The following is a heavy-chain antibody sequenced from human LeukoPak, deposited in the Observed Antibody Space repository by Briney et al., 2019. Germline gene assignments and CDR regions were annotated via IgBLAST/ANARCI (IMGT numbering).Heavy chain of an antibody. V-gene: IGHV3-7*01. CDR1: GFTFSSYW. CDR2: IKQDGSEK. CDR3: ASTLMYYYDSSGYFY. J-gene: IGHJ4*02. Sequence: GGSLRLSCAASGFTFSSYWMSWVRQAPGKGLEWVANIKQDGSEKYYVDSVKGRFTISRDNAKNSLYLQMNSLRAEDTAVYHCASTLMYYYDSSGYFYWGQGTLVTVSS. D-gene: IGHD3-22*01.